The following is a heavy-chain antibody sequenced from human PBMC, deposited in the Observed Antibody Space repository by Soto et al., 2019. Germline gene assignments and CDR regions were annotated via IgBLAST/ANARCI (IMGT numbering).Heavy chain of an antibody. J-gene: IGHJ3*01. CDR2: IYWDDDK. CDR3: PHSESNFSYDSGGYLPVFVL. V-gene: IGHV2-5*02. CDR1: GFSLSTSGVG. Sequence: QITLKESGPTLVKPTQTLTLTCTFSGFSLSTSGVGVGWIRQPPGKALEWLALIYWDDDKRYSPSLKSRLTIPKDTHKNRLVLKMTNMHLVNTATYYCPHSESNFSYDSGGYLPVFVLGAQGTMVPVSS. D-gene: IGHD3-22*01.